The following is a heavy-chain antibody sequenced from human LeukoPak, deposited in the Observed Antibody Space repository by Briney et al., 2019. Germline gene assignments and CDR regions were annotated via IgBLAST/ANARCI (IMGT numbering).Heavy chain of an antibody. CDR2: ISGSGGST. Sequence: HPGGSLRLSCAASGFTFSSYAMSWVRQAPGKGLEWVSAISGSGGSTYYADSVKGRFTISRDNSKNTLYLQMNSLRAEDTAVYFCARYGYNYYFDYWGQGTLVTVSS. CDR1: GFTFSSYA. D-gene: IGHD5-24*01. CDR3: ARYGYNYYFDY. J-gene: IGHJ4*02. V-gene: IGHV3-23*01.